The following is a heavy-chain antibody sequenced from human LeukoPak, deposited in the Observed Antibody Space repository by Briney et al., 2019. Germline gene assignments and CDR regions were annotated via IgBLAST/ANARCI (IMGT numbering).Heavy chain of an antibody. CDR1: GGSISSSSYY. CDR3: ARVFSSSNRGDAFDI. V-gene: IGHV4-39*07. CDR2: IYYSGST. Sequence: SETLSLTCTVSGGSISSSSYYWGWIRQPPGKGLEWIGSIYYSGSTYYNPSLKSRVTISVDTSKNQFSLKLSSVTAADTAVYYCARVFSSSNRGDAFDIWGQGTMVTVSS. D-gene: IGHD6-6*01. J-gene: IGHJ3*02.